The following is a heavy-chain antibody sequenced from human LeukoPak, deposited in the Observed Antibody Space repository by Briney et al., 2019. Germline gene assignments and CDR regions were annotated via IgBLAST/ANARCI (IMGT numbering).Heavy chain of an antibody. CDR2: INWNGGST. D-gene: IGHD6-19*01. V-gene: IGHV3-20*01. Sequence: GGSLRLSCAASGFTFDDYGMSWVRQAPGKGLERVSGINWNGGSTGYADSVKGRFTISRDNAKNSLYLQMNSLRAEDTALYHCARGGQWPMEYFDYWGQGTLVTVSS. CDR1: GFTFDDYG. CDR3: ARGGQWPMEYFDY. J-gene: IGHJ4*02.